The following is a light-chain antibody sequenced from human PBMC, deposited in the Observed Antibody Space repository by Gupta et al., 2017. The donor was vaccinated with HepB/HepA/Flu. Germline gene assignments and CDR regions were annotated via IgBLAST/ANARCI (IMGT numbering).Light chain of an antibody. V-gene: IGLV2-14*03. CDR3: SSYTSSSTLGGV. CDR1: SSDVGGYNY. CDR2: DVS. J-gene: IGLJ2*01. Sequence: QSALTQPASVSGSPGQSITISCTGTSSDVGGYNYVSWYQQHPGKAPKLMIYDVSNRPSGVSNRFSGSKSGNTASLTISGLQAEDEADYYCSSYTSSSTLGGVFGGGTKLTGL.